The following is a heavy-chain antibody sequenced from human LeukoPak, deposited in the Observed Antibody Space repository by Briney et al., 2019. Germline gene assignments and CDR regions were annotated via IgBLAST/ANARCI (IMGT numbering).Heavy chain of an antibody. J-gene: IGHJ4*02. CDR1: GGSISSYY. Sequence: SETLSLTCTVSGGSISSYYWSWIRQPPGKGLEWSGYIYYSGTTYYNPSLKSRVTISVDTSKNQFSLKLSSVTAADTAVYYCARKVAGRFDYWGQGTLVTVSS. CDR3: ARKVAGRFDY. CDR2: IYYSGTT. V-gene: IGHV4-59*08. D-gene: IGHD6-19*01.